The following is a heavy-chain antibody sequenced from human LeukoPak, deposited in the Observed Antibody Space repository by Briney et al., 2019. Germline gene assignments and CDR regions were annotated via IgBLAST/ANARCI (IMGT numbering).Heavy chain of an antibody. CDR2: INHSGST. CDR3: ARRSEVAAAGTGDFDY. D-gene: IGHD6-13*01. J-gene: IGHJ4*02. Sequence: TSETLSLTCAVYGGSFSGYYWSWIRQPPGKGLEWIGEINHSGSTNYNPSLKSRVTISVDTSKSQFSLKLSSVTAADTAVYYCARRSEVAAAGTGDFDYWGQGTLVTVSS. V-gene: IGHV4-34*01. CDR1: GGSFSGYY.